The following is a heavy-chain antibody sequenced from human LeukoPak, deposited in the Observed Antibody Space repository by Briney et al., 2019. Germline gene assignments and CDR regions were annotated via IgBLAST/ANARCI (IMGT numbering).Heavy chain of an antibody. Sequence: PGGSLRLSCEASGFTFSAYAMTWVRQAPGQGLEWVSSIGSDNKPHYSESVKGRFTISRDNSKNTLFLQMNSLRAEDTAVYYCAKAQGSCGGDTCQYAVDVWGQGTTVTVSS. CDR2: IGSDNKP. J-gene: IGHJ6*02. CDR1: GFTFSAYA. D-gene: IGHD2-15*01. V-gene: IGHV3-23*05. CDR3: AKAQGSCGGDTCQYAVDV.